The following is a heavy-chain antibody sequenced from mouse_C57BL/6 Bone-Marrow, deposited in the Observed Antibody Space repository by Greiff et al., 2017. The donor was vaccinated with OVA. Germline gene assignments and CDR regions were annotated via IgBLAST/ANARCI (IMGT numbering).Heavy chain of an antibody. D-gene: IGHD1-1*01. CDR3: ARREEDITTWYFDV. J-gene: IGHJ1*03. CDR1: GYTFTSYW. CDR2: IHPNSGST. V-gene: IGHV1-64*01. Sequence: QVQLQQPGAELVKPGASVKLSCKASGYTFTSYWMHWVKQRPGQGLEWIGMIHPNSGSTNYNEKFKSKATLTVDKSSSTAYMQLSSLTSEDSAVYYCARREEDITTWYFDVWGTGTTVTVSS.